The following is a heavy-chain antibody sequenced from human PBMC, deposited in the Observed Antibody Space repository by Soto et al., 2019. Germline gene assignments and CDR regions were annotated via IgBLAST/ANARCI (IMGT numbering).Heavy chain of an antibody. V-gene: IGHV4-61*01. CDR2: IYYSGST. CDR3: ARISGYSYGLPPYFDY. CDR1: GGSVSSGSYY. Sequence: QVQLQESGPGLVKPSETLSLTCTVSGGSVSSGSYYWSWIRQPPGKGLEWIGYIYYSGSTNYNPPLKSRVTISVATSKNQFSLKLSSVTAADTDVYYCARISGYSYGLPPYFDYWGQGTLVTVSS. J-gene: IGHJ4*02. D-gene: IGHD5-18*01.